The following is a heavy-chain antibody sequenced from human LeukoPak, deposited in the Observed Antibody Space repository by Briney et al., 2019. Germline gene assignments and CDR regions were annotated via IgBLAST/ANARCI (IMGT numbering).Heavy chain of an antibody. V-gene: IGHV3-23*01. CDR1: GFTFSSYA. D-gene: IGHD3-10*01. J-gene: IGHJ3*02. CDR2: IVGSGGST. CDR3: AKDTSWNYYGAFDI. Sequence: PGGSLRLSCAASGFTFSSYAMSRVRQAPGKGLEWVSAIVGSGGSTYYTDSVKGRFTISRDNSKNTLYLQMNSLRAEGTAVYYCAKDTSWNYYGAFDIWGQGTMVTVSS.